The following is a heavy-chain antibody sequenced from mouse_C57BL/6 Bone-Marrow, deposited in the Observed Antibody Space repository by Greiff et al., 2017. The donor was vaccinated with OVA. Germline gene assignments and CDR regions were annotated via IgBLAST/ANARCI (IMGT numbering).Heavy chain of an antibody. CDR3: ARERDYGGRFDY. Sequence: QVQLQQPGAELVKPGASVKLSCKASGYTFTSYWMQWVKQRPGQGLEWIGEIDPSDSYTNYNQKFKGKATLTVDTSSSTAYMQLSSLTSEDSAVYYCARERDYGGRFDYGGQGTTLTVSS. J-gene: IGHJ2*01. V-gene: IGHV1-50*01. D-gene: IGHD1-1*02. CDR2: IDPSDSYT. CDR1: GYTFTSYW.